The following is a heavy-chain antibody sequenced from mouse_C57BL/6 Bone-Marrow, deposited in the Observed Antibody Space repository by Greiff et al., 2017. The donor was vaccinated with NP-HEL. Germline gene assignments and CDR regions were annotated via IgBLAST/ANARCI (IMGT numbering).Heavy chain of an antibody. D-gene: IGHD2-3*01. CDR3: TTAGLLKFAY. CDR2: IDPENGDT. V-gene: IGHV14-4*01. CDR1: GFNIKDDY. Sequence: DVQLQESGAELVRPGASVKLSCTASGFNIKDDYMHWVKQRPEQGLEWIGWIDPENGDTEYASKFQGKATITADTSSNTAYLQLSSLTSEDTAVYYCTTAGLLKFAYWGQGTLVTVSA. J-gene: IGHJ3*01.